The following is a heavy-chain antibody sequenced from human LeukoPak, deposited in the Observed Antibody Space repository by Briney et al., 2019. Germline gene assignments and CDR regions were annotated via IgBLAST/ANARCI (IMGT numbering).Heavy chain of an antibody. Sequence: ASVKVSCXASGGTFSSYAISWVRQAPGQGLEWMGGIIPIFGTANYAQKFQGRVTITTDESTSTAYMELSSLRSEDTAVYYCAREAYSSSSIHVYWGQGTLVTVPS. J-gene: IGHJ4*02. CDR1: GGTFSSYA. V-gene: IGHV1-69*05. CDR3: AREAYSSSSIHVY. D-gene: IGHD6-13*01. CDR2: IIPIFGTA.